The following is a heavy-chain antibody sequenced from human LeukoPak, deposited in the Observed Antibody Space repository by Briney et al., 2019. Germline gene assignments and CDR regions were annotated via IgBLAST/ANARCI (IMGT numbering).Heavy chain of an antibody. V-gene: IGHV2-5*02. J-gene: IGHJ4*02. CDR2: IYWDDDK. CDR3: AHTGLKEMATIYDYFDY. D-gene: IGHD5-24*01. Sequence: SGPTLVXPTQTLTLTCTFSGFSLSTSGVGVGWIRQPPGKALEWLALIYWDDDKRYSPSLKSRLTITKDTSKNQVVLTMTNMDPVDTATYYCAHTGLKEMATIYDYFDYWGQGTLVTVSS. CDR1: GFSLSTSGVG.